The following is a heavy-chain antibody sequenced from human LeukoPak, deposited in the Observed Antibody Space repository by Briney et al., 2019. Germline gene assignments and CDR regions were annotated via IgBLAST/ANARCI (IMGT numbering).Heavy chain of an antibody. J-gene: IGHJ3*01. CDR3: ARDASLQMGAFDV. V-gene: IGHV4-4*02. D-gene: IGHD1-1*01. CDR2: IYHSGSI. Sequence: PSETLSLACAVSGCSISSCDWWTWVRQPPGEGLEWIEEIYHSGSIKYTPSVKSRVTISVDKSKNQFSLKVSSVTAADTAVYYCARDASLQMGAFDVWGQGTMVTVSS. CDR1: GCSISSCDW.